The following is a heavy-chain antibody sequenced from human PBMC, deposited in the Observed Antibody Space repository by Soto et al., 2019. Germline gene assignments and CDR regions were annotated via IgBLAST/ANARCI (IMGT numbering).Heavy chain of an antibody. CDR3: ARDSPGGRMGAQNWFDP. CDR2: IIPILGIA. J-gene: IGHJ5*02. CDR1: GGTFSSYT. V-gene: IGHV1-69*04. Sequence: VKVSCKASGGTFSSYTISWVRQAPGQGLEWMGRIIPILGIANYAQKFQGRVTITADKSTSTAYMELSSLGSEDTAVYYCARDSPGGRMGAQNWFDPWGQGTLVTVSS. D-gene: IGHD1-26*01.